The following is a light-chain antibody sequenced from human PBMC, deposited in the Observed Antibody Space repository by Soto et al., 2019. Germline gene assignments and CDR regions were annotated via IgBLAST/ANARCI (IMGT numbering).Light chain of an antibody. CDR2: GAS. CDR3: QQYGSSPKT. Sequence: IVLTQSPGTLSLSPGERATLSSRASQSVSSSYLAWYQQKPGQAPRLLIYGASTRATGIPARFSGSGSGTEFTLTISRLEPEDFAVYYCQQYGSSPKTFGQGTKVDI. J-gene: IGKJ1*01. CDR1: QSVSSSY. V-gene: IGKV3-20*01.